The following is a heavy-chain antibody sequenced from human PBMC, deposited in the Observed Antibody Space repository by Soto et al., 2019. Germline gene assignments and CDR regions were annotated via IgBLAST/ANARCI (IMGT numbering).Heavy chain of an antibody. V-gene: IGHV4-61*01. J-gene: IGHJ4*02. CDR3: ARVGYDFWSGYHDY. CDR1: GGSVSSGSYY. CDR2: IYYSGST. Sequence: WETLSLTCTVSGGSVSSGSYYWSWIRQPPGKGLEWIGYIYYSGSTNYNPSLKSRDTISVDTSKNQFSLKLSSVTAADTAVYYCARVGYDFWSGYHDYWGQGTLVTVSS. D-gene: IGHD3-3*01.